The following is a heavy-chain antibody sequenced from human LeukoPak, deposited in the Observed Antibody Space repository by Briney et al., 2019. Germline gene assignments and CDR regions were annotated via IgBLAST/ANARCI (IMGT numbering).Heavy chain of an antibody. CDR2: ISSSSSYI. CDR3: AKASSSSNTLPGDYWDY. CDR1: GFTFSSYS. V-gene: IGHV3-21*04. J-gene: IGHJ4*02. Sequence: PGGSMRLSCAASGFTFSSYSMNWVRQAPGKGLEWVSSISSSSSYIYYADSVKGRFTISRDNAKNSLYLQMNSLRAEDTALYYCAKASSSSNTLPGDYWDYWGQGTLVTVSS. D-gene: IGHD6-13*01.